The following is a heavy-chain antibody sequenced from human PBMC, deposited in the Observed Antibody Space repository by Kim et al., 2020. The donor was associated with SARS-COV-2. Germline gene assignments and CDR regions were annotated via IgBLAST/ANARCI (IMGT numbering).Heavy chain of an antibody. CDR3: ARDSDDSGSFFDY. D-gene: IGHD3-10*01. J-gene: IGHJ4*02. Sequence: YYADSVKGRFTISRDNSKNTLYLQMNSLRVKDTAVYFCARDSDDSGSFFDYWGQGTLVTVSS. V-gene: IGHV3-30*01.